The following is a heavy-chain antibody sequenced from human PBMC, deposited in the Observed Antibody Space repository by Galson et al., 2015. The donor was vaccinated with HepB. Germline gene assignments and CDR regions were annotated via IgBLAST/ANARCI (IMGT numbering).Heavy chain of an antibody. Sequence: SCKASGYTFTSYGISWVRQAPGQGLEWMGWISAYNGNTNYAQKLQGRVTMTTDTSTSTAYMELRSLRSDDTAVYYCARDEPVAGILTGDLGMDVWGQGTTVTVSS. CDR3: ARDEPVAGILTGDLGMDV. J-gene: IGHJ6*02. D-gene: IGHD3-9*01. V-gene: IGHV1-18*04. CDR2: ISAYNGNT. CDR1: GYTFTSYG.